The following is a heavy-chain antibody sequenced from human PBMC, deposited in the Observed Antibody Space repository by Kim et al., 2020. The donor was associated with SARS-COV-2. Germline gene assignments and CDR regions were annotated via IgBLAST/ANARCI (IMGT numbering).Heavy chain of an antibody. V-gene: IGHV1-69*13. CDR2: IIPNYGKA. CDR1: GGSFSNYV. J-gene: IGHJ4*02. D-gene: IGHD2-2*01. Sequence: SVKVSCLVSGGSFSNYVTTWVRQAPGQGLEWMGGIIPNYGKANYSQKFQGRVTITADESTSTAYMELRNLRSEDTAVYYCARAGGMSYCSSIDCYASWGQGTLVTVSS. CDR3: ARAGGMSYCSSIDCYAS.